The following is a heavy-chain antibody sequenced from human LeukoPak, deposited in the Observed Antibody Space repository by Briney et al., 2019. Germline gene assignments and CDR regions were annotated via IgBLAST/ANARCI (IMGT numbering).Heavy chain of an antibody. D-gene: IGHD3-10*01. J-gene: IGHJ4*02. CDR1: GFTFSTYS. CDR2: IKYDATDK. CDR3: ARAILVRGAVYFDY. Sequence: GGSLRLSCAASGFTFSTYSGNWIRQAPGKGLEWVANIKYDATDKYYGDSVKGRFTISRDNAKNSLYLQMNSLRAEDTAVYYCARAILVRGAVYFDYCGQGTLVTVSS. V-gene: IGHV3-7*01.